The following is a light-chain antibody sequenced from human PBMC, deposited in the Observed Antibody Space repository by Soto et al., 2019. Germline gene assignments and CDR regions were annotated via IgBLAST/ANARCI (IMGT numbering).Light chain of an antibody. CDR1: SSDVGSDNL. J-gene: IGLJ1*01. Sequence: QSFLTQPASVSGSPVQSITISCTGTSSDVGSDNLFSWFQQHPGKAPKLFIYEVNRRPSGVSDRLSGSKSANTASLTISGLQAEDEAYYYCFSXAGAGTLVFGTXTXV. CDR3: FSXAGAGTLV. CDR2: EVN. V-gene: IGLV2-23*02.